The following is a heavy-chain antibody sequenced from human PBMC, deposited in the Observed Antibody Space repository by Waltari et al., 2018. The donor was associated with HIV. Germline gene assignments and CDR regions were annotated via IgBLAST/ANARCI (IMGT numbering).Heavy chain of an antibody. Sequence: QVQLEESGPGLVKPSETLSLTCTVSGGSISSYYWSWIRLPAGKGLEWIGRIYTSGSTNYNPSLKSRVTLSVDTAMKQFSLKLSSVTAADTAVYYWARGLRLGELSLYKYAFDIWGQGTMFTVSS. CDR1: GGSISSYY. V-gene: IGHV4-4*07. CDR3: ARGLRLGELSLYKYAFDI. J-gene: IGHJ3*02. CDR2: IYTSGST. D-gene: IGHD3-16*02.